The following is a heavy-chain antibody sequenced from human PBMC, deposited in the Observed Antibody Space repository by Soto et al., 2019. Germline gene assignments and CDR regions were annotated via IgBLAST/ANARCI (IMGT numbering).Heavy chain of an antibody. V-gene: IGHV3-30*18. CDR3: AKDQGYSDFWSGSFPFDY. Sequence: GSLRLSCAASGFTFSTYGMHWVRQAPGKGLEWVAVISYDGNNKYYADSVKGRFTISRDNSKNTLYLQINSLRAEDTAVYYCAKDQGYSDFWSGSFPFDYWGQGTLVTVSS. CDR2: ISYDGNNK. CDR1: GFTFSTYG. D-gene: IGHD3-3*01. J-gene: IGHJ4*02.